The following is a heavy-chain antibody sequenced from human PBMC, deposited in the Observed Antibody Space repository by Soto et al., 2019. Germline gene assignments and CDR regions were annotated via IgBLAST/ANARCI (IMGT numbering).Heavy chain of an antibody. J-gene: IGHJ4*03. CDR1: AFTFSSYG. CDR2: ISYEGTRK. CDR3: AKGGRGYSGTDVHDY. Sequence: PGGSLRLSCAASAFTFSSYGMHWVRQAPGKGLEWVAVISYEGTRKYYADSVKGRFAISRDNSKNMLYLQMNSLTTDDTAVYYCAKGGRGYSGTDVHDYWGHGSLVTVSS. V-gene: IGHV3-30*18. D-gene: IGHD5-12*01.